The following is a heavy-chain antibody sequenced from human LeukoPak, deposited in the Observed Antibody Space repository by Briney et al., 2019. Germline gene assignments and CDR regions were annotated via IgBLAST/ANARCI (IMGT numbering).Heavy chain of an antibody. CDR3: ARGKWLVPLDY. CDR1: GGSFSGYY. J-gene: IGHJ4*02. V-gene: IGHV4-34*01. D-gene: IGHD6-19*01. CDR2: INHSGST. Sequence: ASETLSLTCAVYGGSFSGYYWSWIRQPPGKGLEWIGEINHSGSTNYNPSLKSRVTISVDTSKNRFSLKLRSVTAADTAVYYCARGKWLVPLDYWGQGTLVTVSS.